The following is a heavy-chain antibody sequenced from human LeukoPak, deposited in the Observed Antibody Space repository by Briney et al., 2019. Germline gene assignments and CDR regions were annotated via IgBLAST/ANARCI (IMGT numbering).Heavy chain of an antibody. V-gene: IGHV4-34*01. Sequence: PSETLSLTCAVYGGSFSGYYWSWIRQPPGKGLEWIGEINHSGSTNYSPSLKSRVTISVDTSKNQFSLKLSSVTAADTAVYYCARAPMIVVHQFDYWGQGTLVTVSS. J-gene: IGHJ4*02. CDR1: GGSFSGYY. CDR2: INHSGST. CDR3: ARAPMIVVHQFDY. D-gene: IGHD3-22*01.